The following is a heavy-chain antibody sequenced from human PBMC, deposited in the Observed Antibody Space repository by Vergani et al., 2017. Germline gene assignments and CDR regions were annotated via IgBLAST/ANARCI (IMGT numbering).Heavy chain of an antibody. Sequence: QVTLKESGPALVKPTQTLTLTCTFSGFSLSTSGMRVSWIRQPPGKALEWLARIDWDDDKFYSTSLKTRLTISKDTSKNQVVLTMTNMDPVDTATYYCARISEYDNAFDIGGQGTMVTVSS. CDR2: IDWDDDK. CDR1: GFSLSTSGMR. V-gene: IGHV2-70*04. J-gene: IGHJ3*02. D-gene: IGHD3-22*01. CDR3: ARISEYDNAFDI.